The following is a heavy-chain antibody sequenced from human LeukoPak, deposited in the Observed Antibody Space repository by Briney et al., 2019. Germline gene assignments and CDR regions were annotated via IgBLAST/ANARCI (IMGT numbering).Heavy chain of an antibody. CDR3: ATRLYPGKNYYDSSDLDP. D-gene: IGHD3-22*01. V-gene: IGHV1-24*01. CDR1: GYTLTELS. J-gene: IGHJ5*02. CDR2: FDPEDGET. Sequence: GASVKVSCKVSGYTLTELSMHWVRQAPGKGLEWMGGFDPEDGETIYAQKFQGRVTMTEDTSTDTAYMELSSLRSEDTAVYYCATRLYPGKNYYDSSDLDPWGQGTLVTVSS.